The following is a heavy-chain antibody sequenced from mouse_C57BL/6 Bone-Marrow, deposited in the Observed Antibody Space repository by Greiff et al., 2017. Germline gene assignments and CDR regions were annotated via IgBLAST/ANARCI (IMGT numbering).Heavy chain of an antibody. J-gene: IGHJ3*01. CDR2: IHPNSGST. CDR1: GYTFTSYW. CDR3: ARATMGSWLAY. Sequence: QVQLKQPGAELVKPGASVKLSCKASGYTFTSYWMHWVKQRPGQGLEWIGIIHPNSGSTKYNEKFKSKATLTVDKSSSTAYMQHSSLTSEDSAVYDCARATMGSWLAYWGQGTLVTVSA. V-gene: IGHV1-64*01.